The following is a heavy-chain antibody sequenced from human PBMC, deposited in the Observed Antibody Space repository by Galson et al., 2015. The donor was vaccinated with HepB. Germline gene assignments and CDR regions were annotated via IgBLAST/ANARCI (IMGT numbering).Heavy chain of an antibody. J-gene: IGHJ6*02. CDR3: ARDRNDSSGYSYGMDV. CDR2: ISYDGSNK. CDR1: GFTFSSYA. Sequence: SLRLSCAASGFTFSSYAMHWVRQAPGKGLEWVAVISYDGSNKYYADSVKGRFTISRDNSKNTLYLQMNSLRAEDTAVYYCARDRNDSSGYSYGMDVWGQGTTVTVSS. V-gene: IGHV3-30*04. D-gene: IGHD3-22*01.